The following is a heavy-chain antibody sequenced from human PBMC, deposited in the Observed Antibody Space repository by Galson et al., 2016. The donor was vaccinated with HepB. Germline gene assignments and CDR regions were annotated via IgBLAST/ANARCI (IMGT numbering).Heavy chain of an antibody. J-gene: IGHJ3*01. CDR1: GYIFTTYW. CDR2: IYPSDSDV. V-gene: IGHV5-51*01. Sequence: QSGAEVKKPGESLKISCKASGYIFTTYWIAWVRQMPGNGLEWMGIIYPSDSDVRYSPSCQGQVTVSADTSTTTAYLQWSSLKASDTAMYYCARVRQYNYANEVFDRWGQGTRVTVSS. CDR3: ARVRQYNYANEVFDR. D-gene: IGHD5-18*01.